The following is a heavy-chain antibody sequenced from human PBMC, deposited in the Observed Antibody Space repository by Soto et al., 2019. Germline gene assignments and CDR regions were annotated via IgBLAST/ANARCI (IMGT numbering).Heavy chain of an antibody. CDR2: IDPSDSYT. CDR1: GYSFTSYW. CDR3: ARQGNSGIPWFDP. J-gene: IGHJ5*02. Sequence: SLKISCKGSGYSFTSYWISWVRQMPGKGLEWMGRIDPSDSYTNYSPSFQGHVTISADKSISTAYLQWSSLKASDTAMYYCARQGNSGIPWFDPWGQGTLVTVSS. D-gene: IGHD1-26*01. V-gene: IGHV5-10-1*01.